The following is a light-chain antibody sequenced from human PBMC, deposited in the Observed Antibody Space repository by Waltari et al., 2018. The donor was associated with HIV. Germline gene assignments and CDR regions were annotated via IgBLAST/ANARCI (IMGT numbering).Light chain of an antibody. V-gene: IGLV2-14*01. J-gene: IGLJ2*01. CDR3: SSYTSSSTLVV. CDR1: SSDVGGYNY. Sequence: QSALTQPASVSGSPGQSIPISCTGTSSDVGGYNYLSWYQQHPGKAPKLMIYEVSNRPSGVSNRFSGSKSGNTASLTISGLQAEDEADYYCSSYTSSSTLVVFGGGTKLTVL. CDR2: EVS.